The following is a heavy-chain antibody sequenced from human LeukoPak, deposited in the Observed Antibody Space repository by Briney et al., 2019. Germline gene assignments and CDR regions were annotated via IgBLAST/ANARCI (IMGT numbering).Heavy chain of an antibody. CDR1: RGTFSSYA. Sequence: GASVKVSCKASRGTFSSYAISWVRQAPGQGLEWMGGIIPIFGTANYAQKFQGRVTITADESTSTAYMELSSLRSEDTAVYYCASSGKMKGAGSSGYYYAPYYFDYWGQGTLVTVSS. CDR2: IIPIFGTA. D-gene: IGHD3-22*01. V-gene: IGHV1-69*13. CDR3: ASSGKMKGAGSSGYYYAPYYFDY. J-gene: IGHJ4*02.